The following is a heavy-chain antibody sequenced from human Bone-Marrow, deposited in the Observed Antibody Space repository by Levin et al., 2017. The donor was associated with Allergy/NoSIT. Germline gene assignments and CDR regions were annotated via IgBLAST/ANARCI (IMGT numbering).Heavy chain of an antibody. CDR2: INPNSGGT. D-gene: IGHD4-23*01. J-gene: IGHJ6*02. CDR1: GYTFTGYY. Sequence: ASVKVSCKASGYTFTGYYMHWVRQAPGQGLEWMGRINPNSGGTNYAQKFQGRVTMTRDTSISTAYMELSRLRSDDTAVYYCAREKVWATVVTPWYYYYYGMDVWGQGTTVTVSS. V-gene: IGHV1-2*06. CDR3: AREKVWATVVTPWYYYYYGMDV.